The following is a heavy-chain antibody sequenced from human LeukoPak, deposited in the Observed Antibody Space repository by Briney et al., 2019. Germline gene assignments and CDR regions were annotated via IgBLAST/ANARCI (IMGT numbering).Heavy chain of an antibody. CDR3: ARGTYYYDSGGYYPGY. V-gene: IGHV3-64D*06. CDR1: GFTFRRYA. Sequence: PGGSLRLSCSASGFTFRRYAMHWVRQAPGKGLEYISGISSNGGNTDHADSVKGRFTISRDNSKSTLYLQMSSLRPEDTAVYYCARGTYYYDSGGYYPGYWGQGTLVTVSS. CDR2: ISSNGGNT. J-gene: IGHJ4*02. D-gene: IGHD3-22*01.